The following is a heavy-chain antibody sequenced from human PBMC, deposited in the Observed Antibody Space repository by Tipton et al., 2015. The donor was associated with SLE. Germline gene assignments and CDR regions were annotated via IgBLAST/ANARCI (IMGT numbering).Heavy chain of an antibody. D-gene: IGHD5-18*01. V-gene: IGHV4-61*08. J-gene: IGHJ3*02. CDR3: ARDKLCDI. CDR2: INHSGST. CDR1: GGSISSGGYY. Sequence: LGLSCTVSGGSISSGGYYWSWIRQPPGKGLEWIGEINHSGSTNYNPSLKSRVTISVDTSKNQFSLKLSSVTAADTAVYYCARDKLCDIWGQGTMVTVSS.